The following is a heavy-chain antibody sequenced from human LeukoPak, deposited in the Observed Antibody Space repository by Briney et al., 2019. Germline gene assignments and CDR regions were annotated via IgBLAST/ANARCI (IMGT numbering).Heavy chain of an antibody. Sequence: SETLSLTCTVSGGSISSHYWSWIRQPPGKGLEWIGYIYYIGSTNYDPSLNSRVTISVDTSKNQFSLRLSSVTAADTAVYYCARQGSSGWYTGKVLDYWGQGTLVTVSS. CDR3: ARQGSSGWYTGKVLDY. J-gene: IGHJ4*02. CDR1: GGSISSHY. D-gene: IGHD6-19*01. V-gene: IGHV4-59*08. CDR2: IYYIGST.